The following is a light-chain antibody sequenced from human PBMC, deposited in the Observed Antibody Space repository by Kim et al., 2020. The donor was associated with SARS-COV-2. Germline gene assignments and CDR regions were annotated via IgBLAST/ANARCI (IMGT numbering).Light chain of an antibody. CDR2: GKN. J-gene: IGLJ2*01. CDR3: NSRDSSGNHVL. Sequence: SSELTQDPAVSVALGQTVRITCQGDSLRDYYATWYQQKPGQAPVLVIYGKNNRPSGIPDRFSGSSSGNTASLTITGAQAEDEADYYCNSRDSSGNHVLFGGGTKVTVL. V-gene: IGLV3-19*01. CDR1: SLRDYY.